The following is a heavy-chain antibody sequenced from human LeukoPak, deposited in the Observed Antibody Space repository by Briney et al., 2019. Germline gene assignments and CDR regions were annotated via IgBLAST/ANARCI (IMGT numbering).Heavy chain of an antibody. CDR2: INPNSGGT. Sequence: ASVKVSCKASGYTFTGYYIHWVRQAPGQGLEWMGWINPNSGGTNYAQKFQGGVTMTRDTSISTAYMELSRLRSDDTAVYYCARGGLSGSYYDYFHHWGQGTLVTVSS. CDR1: GYTFTGYY. D-gene: IGHD1-26*01. V-gene: IGHV1-2*02. J-gene: IGHJ1*01. CDR3: ARGGLSGSYYDYFHH.